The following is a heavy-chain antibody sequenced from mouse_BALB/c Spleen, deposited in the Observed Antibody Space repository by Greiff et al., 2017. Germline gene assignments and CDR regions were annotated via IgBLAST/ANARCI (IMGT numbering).Heavy chain of an antibody. CDR3: TRDYDYYWYFDV. CDR2: ISSGGSYT. Sequence: EVNLVESGGGLVKPGGSLKLSCAASGFTFSSYTMSWVRQTPEKRLEWVATISSGGSYTYYPDSVKGRFTISRDNAKNTLYLQMSSLKSEDTAMYYCTRDYDYYWYFDVWGAGTTVTVSA. J-gene: IGHJ1*01. V-gene: IGHV5-6-4*01. CDR1: GFTFSSYT. D-gene: IGHD2-4*01.